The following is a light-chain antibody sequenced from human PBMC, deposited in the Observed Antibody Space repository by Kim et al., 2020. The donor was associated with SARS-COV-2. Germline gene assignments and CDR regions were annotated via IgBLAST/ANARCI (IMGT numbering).Light chain of an antibody. CDR1: NNDIGGYKY. CDR3: SSFAGRNTFGV. V-gene: IGLV2-8*01. Sequence: QSATITCTGANNDIGGYKYVSWYQQHPGKDPRIMIFEVNKRPSGVPDRFSGCKSGNTAALTVSGLQDEDGADYYCSSFAGRNTFGVFGGGTQLTVL. CDR2: EVN. J-gene: IGLJ3*02.